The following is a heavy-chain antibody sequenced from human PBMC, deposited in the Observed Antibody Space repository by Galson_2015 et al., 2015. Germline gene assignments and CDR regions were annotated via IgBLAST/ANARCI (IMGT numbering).Heavy chain of an antibody. Sequence: SLRLSCAVSKFIFSDHWMNWVRQAPGKGLEWVANIKEDGSEEYYVDSVKGRFTISRDNAKNSLYLQMNSLGAEDTAIYYCARGGREGDGTQKGWYFDLWGRGTLVTVSS. J-gene: IGHJ2*01. D-gene: IGHD2-15*01. CDR2: IKEDGSEE. CDR3: ARGGREGDGTQKGWYFDL. V-gene: IGHV3-7*03. CDR1: KFIFSDHW.